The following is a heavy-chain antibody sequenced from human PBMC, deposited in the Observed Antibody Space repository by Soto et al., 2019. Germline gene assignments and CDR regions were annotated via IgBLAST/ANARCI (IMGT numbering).Heavy chain of an antibody. D-gene: IGHD1-7*01. V-gene: IGHV4-59*01. CDR3: ARVQRLELVVDF. Sequence: QVQLQESGPGLVKPSQTLSLSCTVSGDSITSYYWSWIRQPPGKGLEWIGYIDYSGGTSYNPSLKSRVTISVDTSKKQFSLRLNSVTAADTAVYYCARVQRLELVVDFWGQGTLVTVSS. CDR1: GDSITSYY. CDR2: IDYSGGT. J-gene: IGHJ4*02.